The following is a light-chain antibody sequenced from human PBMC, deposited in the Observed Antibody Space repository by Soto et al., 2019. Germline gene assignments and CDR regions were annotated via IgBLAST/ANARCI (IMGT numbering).Light chain of an antibody. Sequence: LTQSPGTLSVSLGERATISCSASQGVSNNYLAWHQQKPGQATRLLFYGASNRATGIPDRCSGSGSGTDFTLTISRLEPEDFAEYYCQQYGSSGTFGQGTKVDIK. CDR2: GAS. CDR3: QQYGSSGT. J-gene: IGKJ1*01. CDR1: QGVSNNY. V-gene: IGKV3-20*01.